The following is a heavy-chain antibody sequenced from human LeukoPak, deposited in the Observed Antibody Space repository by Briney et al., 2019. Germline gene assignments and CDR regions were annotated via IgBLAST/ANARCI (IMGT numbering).Heavy chain of an antibody. CDR1: GFTFSSYS. CDR2: ISSSSSTI. V-gene: IGHV3-48*02. D-gene: IGHD2-2*01. CDR3: ARDSQSGIVVVPAADLDY. Sequence: GGSLRLSCAAAGFTFSSYSMNWVRQAPGKGLEWVSYISSSSSTIYYADSVKGRFTISRDNAKNSLYLKMNSLRDEDTAVYYCARDSQSGIVVVPAADLDYWGQGTLVTVSS. J-gene: IGHJ4*02.